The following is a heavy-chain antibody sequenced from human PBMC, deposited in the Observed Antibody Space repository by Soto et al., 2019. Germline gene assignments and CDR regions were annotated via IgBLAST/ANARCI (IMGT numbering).Heavy chain of an antibody. Sequence: SETLSLTCTVSGGSIGSGGYYWSWIRQHPGKGLEWIGYIYYSGSTYYNPSLESRVTISVDTSKNQFSLKLSSVTAADTAVYYCARSVFPWGQGTLVSVSS. CDR3: ARSVFP. CDR1: GGSIGSGGYY. CDR2: IYYSGST. V-gene: IGHV4-31*03. J-gene: IGHJ5*02.